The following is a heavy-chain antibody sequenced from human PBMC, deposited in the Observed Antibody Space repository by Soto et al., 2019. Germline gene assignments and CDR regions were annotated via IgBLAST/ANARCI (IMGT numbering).Heavy chain of an antibody. CDR1: GGSFSGYY. V-gene: IGHV4-34*01. D-gene: IGHD2-2*01. J-gene: IGHJ4*02. CDR2: INHSGST. Sequence: TSETLSLTCAVYGGSFSGYYWSWIRQPPGKGLEWIGEINHSGSTNYNPSLKSRVTISVDTSKNQFSLKLSSVTAADTAVYYCARGGGDIVVVPAQRPFDYWGQGTLVTVS. CDR3: ARGGGDIVVVPAQRPFDY.